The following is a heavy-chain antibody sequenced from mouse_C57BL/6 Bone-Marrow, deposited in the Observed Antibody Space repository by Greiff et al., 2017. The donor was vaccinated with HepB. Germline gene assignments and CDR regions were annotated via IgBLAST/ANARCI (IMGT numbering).Heavy chain of an antibody. CDR3: TPEGIYYDYGGYAMDY. J-gene: IGHJ4*01. CDR1: GYTFTDYE. Sequence: VQLQQSGAELVRPGASVTLSCKASGYTFTDYEMHWVKQTPVHGLEWIGAIDPETGGTAYNQKFKGKAILTADKSSSTAYMELRSLTSEDSAVYYCTPEGIYYDYGGYAMDYRGQGTSVTVSS. CDR2: IDPETGGT. V-gene: IGHV1-15*01. D-gene: IGHD2-4*01.